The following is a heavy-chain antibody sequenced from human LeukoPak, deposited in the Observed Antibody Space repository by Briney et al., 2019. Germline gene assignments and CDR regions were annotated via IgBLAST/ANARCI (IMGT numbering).Heavy chain of an antibody. D-gene: IGHD6-6*01. J-gene: IGHJ3*02. CDR3: ARSGIAARNAFDI. Sequence: ASVKVSCKASGYTFTSYDINWVRQATGQGLEWMGWMNPNSGNTGYAQKFQGRVTITRNTSISTADMELSSLRSEDTAVYYWARSGIAARNAFDIWGQGTMVTVSS. CDR2: MNPNSGNT. V-gene: IGHV1-8*03. CDR1: GYTFTSYD.